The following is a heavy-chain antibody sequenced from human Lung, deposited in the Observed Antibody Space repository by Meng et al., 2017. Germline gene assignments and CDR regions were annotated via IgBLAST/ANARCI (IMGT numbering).Heavy chain of an antibody. CDR3: ARGPTTMAHDFDY. CDR2: INHSGST. J-gene: IGHJ4*02. CDR1: GGSFSDYY. V-gene: IGHV4-34*01. Sequence: QVPLQQWGAGLLKPSATLSLTCFVSGGSFSDYYWSWIRQPPGKGLEWIGEINHSGSTNYNPSLESRATISVDTSQNNLSLKLSSVTAADSAVYYCARGPTTMAHDFDYWGQGTLVTVSS. D-gene: IGHD4-11*01.